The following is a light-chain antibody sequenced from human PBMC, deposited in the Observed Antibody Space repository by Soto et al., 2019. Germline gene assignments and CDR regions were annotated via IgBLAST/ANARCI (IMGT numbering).Light chain of an antibody. J-gene: IGKJ1*01. Sequence: EIVLTQSPGTLSLSPGERATLSCRASQSVSTNCLAWYQQKPGQAPRLLIFDASNRATGVPDRFSGSGSGTDFTLTISRLEPEDFAVYNCQQYGTSPPTFGQGTKVEIK. CDR2: DAS. V-gene: IGKV3-20*01. CDR1: QSVSTNC. CDR3: QQYGTSPPT.